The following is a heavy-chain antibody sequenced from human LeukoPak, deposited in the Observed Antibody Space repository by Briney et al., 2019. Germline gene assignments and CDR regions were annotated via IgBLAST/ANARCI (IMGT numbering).Heavy chain of an antibody. CDR1: GFIFSRYT. V-gene: IGHV3-30*14. J-gene: IGHJ3*02. CDR2: ISYDGSHK. CDR3: AREGPDAFDI. Sequence: GGSLRLSCAASGFIFSRYTINWVRQAPGKGLEWVAVISYDGSHKYYADSVKGRFTISRDNSKNTLYLQMNSLRAEDTAVYYCAREGPDAFDIWGQGTMVTVSS.